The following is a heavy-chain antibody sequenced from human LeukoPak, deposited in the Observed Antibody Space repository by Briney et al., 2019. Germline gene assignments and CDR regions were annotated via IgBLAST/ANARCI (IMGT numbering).Heavy chain of an antibody. CDR1: GFTFSSYG. Sequence: TGGSLRLSCAASGFTFSSYGMHWVRQAPGKGLEWVAFMRYDGSNKYYADSVKGRFTISRDNSKNTLYLQMNSLRAEDTAVYYCAKGHRMYSSSHGNYFDNWGQGTLVTVSS. J-gene: IGHJ4*02. CDR2: MRYDGSNK. V-gene: IGHV3-30*02. D-gene: IGHD6-13*01. CDR3: AKGHRMYSSSHGNYFDN.